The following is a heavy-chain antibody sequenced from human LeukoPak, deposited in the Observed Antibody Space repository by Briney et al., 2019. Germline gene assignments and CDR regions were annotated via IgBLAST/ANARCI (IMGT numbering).Heavy chain of an antibody. J-gene: IGHJ4*02. V-gene: IGHV1-2*02. CDR2: INPISGGT. Sequence: ASVTVSCKASGYTLTGYYMHWVRQAPGQGLEWMGWINPISGGTNYAQKFQGRVTMTRDTSISTAYMELSRLRSDDTAVYYCARGGARESVFGVANIDYWGQGTLVTVSS. CDR1: GYTLTGYY. D-gene: IGHD3-3*01. CDR3: ARGGARESVFGVANIDY.